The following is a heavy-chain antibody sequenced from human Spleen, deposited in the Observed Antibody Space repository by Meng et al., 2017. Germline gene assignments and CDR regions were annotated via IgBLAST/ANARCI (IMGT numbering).Heavy chain of an antibody. J-gene: IGHJ4*02. Sequence: QGQLQLGGAGLLKPSETLSLTCVVSGGSFSDYYWSWIRQPPGKGLEWIGEINHSGSTNYNPSLESRATISVDTSQNNLSLKLSSVTAADSAVYYCARGPTTMAHDFDYWGQGTLVTVSS. CDR2: INHSGST. CDR1: GGSFSDYY. CDR3: ARGPTTMAHDFDY. D-gene: IGHD4-11*01. V-gene: IGHV4-34*01.